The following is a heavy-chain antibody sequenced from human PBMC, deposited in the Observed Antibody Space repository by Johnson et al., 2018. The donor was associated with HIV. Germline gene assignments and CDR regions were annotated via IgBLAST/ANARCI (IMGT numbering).Heavy chain of an antibody. CDR3: ARVSDDYRGNPAAWGAFGI. CDR1: GFTFDDYG. V-gene: IGHV3-20*04. J-gene: IGHJ3*02. D-gene: IGHD4-23*01. Sequence: VQLVESGGGVVRPGGSLRLSCAASGFTFDDYGVSWVRQAPGKGLEWVSGINWNGDSTGYADSVKGRFTISRDNAKNSLYLQMNNLRAEDTALYYCARVSDDYRGNPAAWGAFGIWGQGTMVTVSS. CDR2: INWNGDST.